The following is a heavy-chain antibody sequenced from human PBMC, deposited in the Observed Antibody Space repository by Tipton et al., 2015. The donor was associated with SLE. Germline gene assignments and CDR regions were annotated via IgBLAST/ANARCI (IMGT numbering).Heavy chain of an antibody. V-gene: IGHV3-66*02. CDR2: IYSGGST. CDR3: AKTIVNYNIVNGLDV. J-gene: IGHJ6*02. CDR1: GFNFNTYA. D-gene: IGHD4-11*01. Sequence: SLRLSCEASGFNFNTYAMNWVRQAPGKGLEWLSVIYSGGSTSHADSVKGRFTISRDNSKNTLYLQMGSLRAEDMAVYYCAKTIVNYNIVNGLDVWGQGTTVTVSS.